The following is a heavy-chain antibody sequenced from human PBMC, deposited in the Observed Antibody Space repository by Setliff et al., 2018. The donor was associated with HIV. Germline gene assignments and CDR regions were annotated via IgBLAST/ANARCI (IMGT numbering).Heavy chain of an antibody. V-gene: IGHV4-39*07. J-gene: IGHJ4*02. CDR2: IYHSGST. Sequence: SETLSLTCTVSGGSISSGDYYWTWIRQPPGKGLEWIGSIYHSGSTYYNPSLKSRVTISVDTSENQFSLKLSSVTAADTAVYYCARATYNYYDSSGLYYFDYWGQGTLVTVSS. D-gene: IGHD3-22*01. CDR1: GGSISSGDYY. CDR3: ARATYNYYDSSGLYYFDY.